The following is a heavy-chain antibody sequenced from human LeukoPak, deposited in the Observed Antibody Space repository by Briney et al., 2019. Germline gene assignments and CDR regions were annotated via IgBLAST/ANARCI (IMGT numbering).Heavy chain of an antibody. J-gene: IGHJ4*02. D-gene: IGHD3-22*01. CDR3: ARGEISYYDSSGYQYYFDY. CDR2: IYYSGST. V-gene: IGHV4-59*08. Sequence: SETLSLTCTVSGGSISSYYWSWIRQPPGKGLEWIGYIYYSGSTNYNPSLKSRVTISVDTSKNQFSLKLSSVTAADTAVYYCARGEISYYDSSGYQYYFDYWGQGTLVTVSS. CDR1: GGSISSYY.